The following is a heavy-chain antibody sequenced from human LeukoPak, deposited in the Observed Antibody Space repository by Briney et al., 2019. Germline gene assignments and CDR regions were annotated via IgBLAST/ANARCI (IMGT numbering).Heavy chain of an antibody. CDR1: GFTFSSYS. V-gene: IGHV3-21*04. Sequence: GGSLRLSCAASGFTFSSYSMNWVRQAPGKGLEWVSSISSSSSYIYYADSVKGRFTISRDNAKNSLYLQMNSLRAEDTAVYYCARANRGGSIYYFDYWGQGTLVTVSS. D-gene: IGHD3-9*01. CDR3: ARANRGGSIYYFDY. J-gene: IGHJ4*02. CDR2: ISSSSSYI.